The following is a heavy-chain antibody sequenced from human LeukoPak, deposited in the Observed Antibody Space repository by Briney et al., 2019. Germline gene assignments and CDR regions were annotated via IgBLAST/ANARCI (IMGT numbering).Heavy chain of an antibody. CDR3: ARGLERLDSNNYLSFAFDI. V-gene: IGHV1-46*01. J-gene: IGHJ3*02. D-gene: IGHD4-11*01. CDR1: GYTFTDYY. Sequence: GASVKVSCKASGYTFTDYYMHWVRQAPGQGLEWMGIINTSGRHTNYAQKFQGRVSMTRDTSTGTLYMDLSSLRFEDTAVYYCARGLERLDSNNYLSFAFDIWGQGTMVTVS. CDR2: INTSGRHT.